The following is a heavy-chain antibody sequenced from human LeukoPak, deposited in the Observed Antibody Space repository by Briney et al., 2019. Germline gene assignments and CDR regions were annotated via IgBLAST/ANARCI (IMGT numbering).Heavy chain of an antibody. V-gene: IGHV4-34*01. CDR2: INHSGST. J-gene: IGHJ4*02. D-gene: IGHD3-10*01. CDR3: ARGRRVGPMVRGVYDY. CDR1: GGSFSGYY. Sequence: SETLSLTCAVYGGSFSGYYWSWIRQPPGKGLEWIGEINHSGSTNYNPSLKSRVTISVDTSKNQFSLKLSSVTAADTAVYYCARGRRVGPMVRGVYDYWGQGTLVTVSS.